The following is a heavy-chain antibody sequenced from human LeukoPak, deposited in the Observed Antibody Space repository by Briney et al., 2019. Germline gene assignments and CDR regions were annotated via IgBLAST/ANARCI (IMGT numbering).Heavy chain of an antibody. CDR3: ARRDSSGWYDAFDI. J-gene: IGHJ3*02. CDR2: IYTSGST. D-gene: IGHD6-19*01. V-gene: IGHV4-61*02. CDR1: GGSISSGSYY. Sequence: SETLSLTCTVSGGSISSGSYYWSWIRQPAGKGLEWIGRIYTSGSTNYNPSLKSRVTMSVDTSKNQFSLKLSSVTAADTAVYYCARRDSSGWYDAFDIWGQGTMVTVSS.